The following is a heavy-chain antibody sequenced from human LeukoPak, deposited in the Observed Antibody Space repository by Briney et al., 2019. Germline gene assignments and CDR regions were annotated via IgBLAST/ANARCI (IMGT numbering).Heavy chain of an antibody. J-gene: IGHJ5*02. V-gene: IGHV1-8*01. Sequence: ASVKVSCKASGYTFTSYDISWVRRATGQGLEWMGWMNPNSGNTGYAQKFQGRVTMTRNTSISTAYMELSSLRSEDTAVYYCASRMDYGGGGTKESWFDPWGQGTLVTVSS. CDR3: ASRMDYGGGGTKESWFDP. CDR2: MNPNSGNT. CDR1: GYTFTSYD. D-gene: IGHD4/OR15-4a*01.